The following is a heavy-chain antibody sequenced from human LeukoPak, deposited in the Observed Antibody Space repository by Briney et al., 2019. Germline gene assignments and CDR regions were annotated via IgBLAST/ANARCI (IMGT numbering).Heavy chain of an antibody. Sequence: ASVKVSCKASGYTFTSYGISWVRRAPGQGLEWMGWISAYNGNTNYAQKLQGRVTMTTDTSTSTAYMELRSLRSDDTAVYYCARDPDYYGSGSYYSDYWGQGTLVTVSS. J-gene: IGHJ4*02. CDR1: GYTFTSYG. V-gene: IGHV1-18*01. D-gene: IGHD3-10*01. CDR2: ISAYNGNT. CDR3: ARDPDYYGSGSYYSDY.